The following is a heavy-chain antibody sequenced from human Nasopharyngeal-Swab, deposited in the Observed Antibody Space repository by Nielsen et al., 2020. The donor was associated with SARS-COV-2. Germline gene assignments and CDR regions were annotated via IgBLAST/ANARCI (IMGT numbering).Heavy chain of an antibody. D-gene: IGHD3-3*01. V-gene: IGHV4-34*01. Sequence: WIRQPPGKGLEWIGEINHSGSTNYNPSLKSRVTISVDTYKNQFSLTLNSATAADTAAYYCARGMVMGIFGVVISSKYFDYWGQGTLVTVSS. CDR3: ARGMVMGIFGVVISSKYFDY. CDR2: INHSGST. J-gene: IGHJ4*02.